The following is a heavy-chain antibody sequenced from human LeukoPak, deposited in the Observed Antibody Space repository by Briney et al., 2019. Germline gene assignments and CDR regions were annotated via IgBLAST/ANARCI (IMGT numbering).Heavy chain of an antibody. J-gene: IGHJ5*02. Sequence: ASVKVSCKASGYTFTSYGISWVRQAPGQGLEWMGWISAYNGNTNYAQKLQGRVTMTTDTSTSTAYMELRSLRSDDTAVYYCARLSGYCGSTSCSKNWFDPWDQGTLVTVSS. CDR2: ISAYNGNT. D-gene: IGHD2-2*01. CDR1: GYTFTSYG. CDR3: ARLSGYCGSTSCSKNWFDP. V-gene: IGHV1-18*01.